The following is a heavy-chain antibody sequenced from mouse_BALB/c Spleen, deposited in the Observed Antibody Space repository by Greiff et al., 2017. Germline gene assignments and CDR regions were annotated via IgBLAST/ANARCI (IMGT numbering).Heavy chain of an antibody. Sequence: EVQVVESGGGLVQPGGSRKLSCAASGFTFSSFGMHWVRQAPEKGLEWVAYISSGSSTIYYADTVKGRFTISRDNPKNTLFLQMTSLRSEDTAMYYCAREDYGYFDVWGAGTTVTVSS. J-gene: IGHJ1*01. V-gene: IGHV5-17*02. CDR1: GFTFSSFG. CDR3: AREDYGYFDV. CDR2: ISSGSSTI.